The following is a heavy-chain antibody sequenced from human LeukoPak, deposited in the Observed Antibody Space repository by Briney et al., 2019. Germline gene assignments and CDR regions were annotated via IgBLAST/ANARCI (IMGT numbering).Heavy chain of an antibody. V-gene: IGHV3-23*01. CDR1: GFTFSTYA. CDR3: AKGWTNAFDI. D-gene: IGHD1-1*01. J-gene: IGHJ3*02. CDR2: ISGSGGST. Sequence: GGSLRLSCAASGFTFSTYAMSWVRQAPGKGLEWVAGISGSGGSTFYADSVKGRLTISRDNSKNTLYLQMNSLRAEDTAVFYCAKGWTNAFDIWGQGTMVAVSS.